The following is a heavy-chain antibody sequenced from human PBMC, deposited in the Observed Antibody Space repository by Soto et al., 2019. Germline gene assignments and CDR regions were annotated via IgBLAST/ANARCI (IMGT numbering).Heavy chain of an antibody. Sequence: GGSLRLSCAASGFTFSDYYMSWIRQAPGKGLEWVSYISSSGSTIYYADSVKGRFTISRDNAKNSLYLQMNSLRAEDTAVYYCARSGHLGELSLFAIAGGGVGYMDVWGKGTTVTVSS. J-gene: IGHJ6*03. CDR2: ISSSGSTI. CDR3: ARSGHLGELSLFAIAGGGVGYMDV. CDR1: GFTFSDYY. D-gene: IGHD3-16*02. V-gene: IGHV3-11*01.